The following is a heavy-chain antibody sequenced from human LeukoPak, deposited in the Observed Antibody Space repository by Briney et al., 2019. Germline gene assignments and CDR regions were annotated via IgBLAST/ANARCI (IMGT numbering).Heavy chain of an antibody. CDR2: ISYDGSNK. CDR1: GFTFSSYA. V-gene: IGHV3-30-3*01. J-gene: IGHJ4*02. D-gene: IGHD1-7*01. CDR3: ARGPRITGTTGYFDY. Sequence: GGSLRLSCAASGFTFSSYAMHWVRQAPGKGLEWVAVISYDGSNKYYADSVKGRFTISRDNSKNTLCLQMNSLRAEDTAVYYCARGPRITGTTGYFDYWGQGALVTVSS.